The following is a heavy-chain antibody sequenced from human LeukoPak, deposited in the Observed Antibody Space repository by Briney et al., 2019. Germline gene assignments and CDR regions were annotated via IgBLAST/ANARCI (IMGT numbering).Heavy chain of an antibody. CDR1: GGSISSSSYY. D-gene: IGHD4-17*01. CDR3: VSRATVTTYYYYYMDV. CDR2: IYYSGST. V-gene: IGHV4-39*01. J-gene: IGHJ6*03. Sequence: SETLCLTCTVSGGSISSSSYYWGWIRQPPGKGLEWIGSIYYSGSTYYNPSLKSRVTISVDTSKNQFSLKLSSVTAADTAVYYCVSRATVTTYYYYYMDVWGKGTTVTVSS.